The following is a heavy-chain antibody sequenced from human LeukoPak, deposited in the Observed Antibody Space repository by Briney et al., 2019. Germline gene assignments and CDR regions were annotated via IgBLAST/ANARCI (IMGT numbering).Heavy chain of an antibody. Sequence: SGGSLRLSCAASGFTFSSYSMNWVRQAPGKGLEWVSSISSSSSYIYYADSVKGRFTISRDNAKNSLYLQMNSLRAEDTAVYYCARGYCSSTSRLPYYFDYWGQGTLVTVSS. J-gene: IGHJ4*02. CDR1: GFTFSSYS. CDR3: ARGYCSSTSRLPYYFDY. D-gene: IGHD2-2*01. CDR2: ISSSSSYI. V-gene: IGHV3-21*01.